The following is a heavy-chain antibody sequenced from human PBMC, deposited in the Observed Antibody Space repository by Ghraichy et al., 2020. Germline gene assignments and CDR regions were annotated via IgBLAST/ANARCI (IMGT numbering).Heavy chain of an antibody. V-gene: IGHV5-51*01. CDR1: GYSFTSYW. CDR2: IYPGDSDT. CDR3: AGIAVAGETYNWFDP. J-gene: IGHJ5*02. Sequence: GESLNISCKGSGYSFTSYWIGWVRQMPGKGLEWMGIIYPGDSDTRYSPSFQGQVTISADKSISTAYLQWSSLKASDTAMYYCAGIAVAGETYNWFDPWGQGTLVTVSS. D-gene: IGHD6-19*01.